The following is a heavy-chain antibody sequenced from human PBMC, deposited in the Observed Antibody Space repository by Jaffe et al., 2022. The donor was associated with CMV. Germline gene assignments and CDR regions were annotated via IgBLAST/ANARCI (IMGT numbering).Heavy chain of an antibody. CDR3: ARSPMTTVTTGHLDY. CDR2: IYYSGST. Sequence: QVQLQESGPGLVKPSETLSLTCTVSGGSVSSGSYYWSWIRQPPGKGLEWIGYIYYSGSTNYNPSLKSRVTISVDTSKNQFSLKLSSVTAADTAVYYCARSPMTTVTTGHLDYWGQGTLVTVSS. V-gene: IGHV4-61*01. D-gene: IGHD4-4*01. J-gene: IGHJ4*02. CDR1: GGSVSSGSYY.